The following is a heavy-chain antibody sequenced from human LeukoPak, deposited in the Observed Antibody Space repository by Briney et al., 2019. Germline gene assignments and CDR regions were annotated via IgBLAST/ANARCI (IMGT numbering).Heavy chain of an antibody. Sequence: GGSLRLSCAASGFTFSSYAMSWVRQAPGKGLEWVSAISGSGGSTYYADSVKGRFTISRDNSKNTLYLQMNSLRAEDTAVYYCAKESLYYYDSSGYHDYWGQGTLVTVSS. J-gene: IGHJ4*02. CDR3: AKESLYYYDSSGYHDY. V-gene: IGHV3-23*01. D-gene: IGHD3-22*01. CDR2: ISGSGGST. CDR1: GFTFSSYA.